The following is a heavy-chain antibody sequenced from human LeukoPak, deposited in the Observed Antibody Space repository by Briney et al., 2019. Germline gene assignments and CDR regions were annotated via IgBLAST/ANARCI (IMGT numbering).Heavy chain of an antibody. CDR3: ARVRWGIYYYMDV. CDR2: IYYSGNT. V-gene: IGHV4-59*01. J-gene: IGHJ6*03. Sequence: SETLSLTCTVSGGSISSSYWSWIRQPPGKGLEWIGYIYYSGNTNYNPSLKSRVTISVDTSKNQFSLKLSSVTAADTAVYYCARVRWGIYYYMDVWGKGTTVTVSS. D-gene: IGHD2-8*02. CDR1: GGSISSSY.